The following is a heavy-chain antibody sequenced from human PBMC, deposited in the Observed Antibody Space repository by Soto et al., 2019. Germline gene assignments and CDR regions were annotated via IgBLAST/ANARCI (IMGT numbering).Heavy chain of an antibody. CDR3: ARQGRCSISSCYDVGSPYNYFNP. V-gene: IGHV4-39*01. Sequence: QLQLQESSPGLVKPSEPLSLTCTVSVGPISSSNYYWGWIRQPPGKGLEWIGTIYYTGSIYYNPSLKSRVTISVDTSRNQFSLELSSVTAADTAVYYCARQGRCSISSCYDVGSPYNYFNPWGQGTLVTVST. CDR2: IYYTGSI. CDR1: VGPISSSNYY. J-gene: IGHJ5*02. D-gene: IGHD2-2*01.